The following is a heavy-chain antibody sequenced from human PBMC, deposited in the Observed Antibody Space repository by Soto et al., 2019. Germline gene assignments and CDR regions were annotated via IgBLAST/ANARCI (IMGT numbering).Heavy chain of an antibody. Sequence: QVQLVQSGAEVKKPGSSVKVSCKASGGTFSSYAISWVRQAPGQGLEWMGGIIPIFGTANYAQKFQGRVTITADESTSTAYMELSSLGSEDTAVYYCAREADPYYYDSSGYYHDAFDIWGQGTMVTVSS. CDR3: AREADPYYYDSSGYYHDAFDI. D-gene: IGHD3-22*01. CDR1: GGTFSSYA. J-gene: IGHJ3*02. V-gene: IGHV1-69*01. CDR2: IIPIFGTA.